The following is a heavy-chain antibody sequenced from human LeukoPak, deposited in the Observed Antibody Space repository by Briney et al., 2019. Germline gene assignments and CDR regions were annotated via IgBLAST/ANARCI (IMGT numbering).Heavy chain of an antibody. CDR3: AKDLGYCSGGSRYNWFDP. V-gene: IGHV3-74*01. D-gene: IGHD2-15*01. J-gene: IGHJ5*02. Sequence: NSDGSSTSYADSVKGRFTISRDNAKNTLYLQMNSLRAEDTAVYHCAKDLGYCSGGSRYNWFDPWGQGTLVTVSS. CDR2: NSDGSST.